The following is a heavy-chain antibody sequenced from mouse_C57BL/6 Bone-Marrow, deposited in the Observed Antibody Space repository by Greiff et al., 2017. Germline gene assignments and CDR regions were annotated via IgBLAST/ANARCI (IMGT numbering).Heavy chain of an antibody. Sequence: VQLQQSGPELVKPGASVKISCKASGYSFTGYYMNWVKQSPEKSLEWIGEINPSTGGTTYNQKFKAKATLTVDKSYSTAYMQLKSLTSEDSAVYYCARSGDYDWYYFDYWGQGTTLTVSS. V-gene: IGHV1-42*01. CDR2: INPSTGGT. CDR3: ARSGDYDWYYFDY. D-gene: IGHD2-4*01. J-gene: IGHJ2*01. CDR1: GYSFTGYY.